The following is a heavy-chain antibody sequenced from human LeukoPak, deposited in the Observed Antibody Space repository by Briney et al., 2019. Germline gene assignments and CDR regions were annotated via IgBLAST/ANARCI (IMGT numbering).Heavy chain of an antibody. CDR2: IWYDESNK. Sequence: PGGSLRLSCAASGFTFSSYGMHWVRQAPGKGLEWVAVIWYDESNKYYADSVKGRFTISRDNSKNTLYLQMNSLRAEDTAVYYCARRRYSSGWYYFDYWGQGTLVTVSS. D-gene: IGHD6-19*01. V-gene: IGHV3-33*01. J-gene: IGHJ4*02. CDR1: GFTFSSYG. CDR3: ARRRYSSGWYYFDY.